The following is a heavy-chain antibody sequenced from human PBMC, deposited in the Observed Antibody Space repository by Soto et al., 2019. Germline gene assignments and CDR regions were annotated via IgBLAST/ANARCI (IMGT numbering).Heavy chain of an antibody. CDR3: AKLYDSSGYYYFRSDYYYGMDV. CDR2: ISGSGGST. J-gene: IGHJ6*02. D-gene: IGHD3-22*01. V-gene: IGHV3-23*01. CDR1: GFTFSSYA. Sequence: GSLSLSFAASGFTFSSYAMSCVLQAPGKGLEWVSAISGSGGSTYYADSVKGRFTISRDNSKNTLYLQMNSLRAEDTAVYYCAKLYDSSGYYYFRSDYYYGMDVWGQGTTVTVSS.